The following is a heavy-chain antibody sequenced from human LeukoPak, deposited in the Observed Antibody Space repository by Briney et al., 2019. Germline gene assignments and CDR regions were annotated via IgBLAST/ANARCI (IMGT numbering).Heavy chain of an antibody. J-gene: IGHJ4*02. CDR3: TKPSRIGYFDSSAH. CDR2: IITSSTYI. CDR1: GFTFSSYT. Sequence: GGSLRLSCAASGFTFSSYTMNWVRQAPGKGPEWVSSIITSSTYIYYADSVKGRFTISRDNAKNSLDLQMNSLRAEDTAVYYCTKPSRIGYFDSSAHWGQGTLVTVSS. V-gene: IGHV3-21*01. D-gene: IGHD3-22*01.